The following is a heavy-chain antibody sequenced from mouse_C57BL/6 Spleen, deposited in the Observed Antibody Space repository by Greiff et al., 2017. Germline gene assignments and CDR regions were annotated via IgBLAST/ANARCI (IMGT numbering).Heavy chain of an antibody. CDR3: ARRGYFDV. J-gene: IGHJ1*03. CDR1: GYTFTSYW. Sequence: QVQLQQPGAELVKPGASVKLSCKASGYTFTSYWMQWVKQRPGQGLEWIGEIDPSDSYTNYNQKFKGKATLTVDTSSSTAYMQLSSLTSEDSAVYYCARRGYFDVWGTGTTGTVSS. CDR2: IDPSDSYT. V-gene: IGHV1-50*01.